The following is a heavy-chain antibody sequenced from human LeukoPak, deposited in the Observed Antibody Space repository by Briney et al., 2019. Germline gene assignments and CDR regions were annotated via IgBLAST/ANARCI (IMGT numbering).Heavy chain of an antibody. CDR2: IIPIFGTA. CDR1: GYTFTSYA. CDR3: AREDFGVVNSYYYYGMDV. J-gene: IGHJ6*02. Sequence: ASVKVSCKASGYTFTSYAISWVRQAPGQGLEWMGGIIPIFGTANYAQKFQGRVTITADESTSTAYMELSSLRSEDTAVYYCAREDFGVVNSYYYYGMDVWGQGTTVTVSS. D-gene: IGHD3-3*01. V-gene: IGHV1-69*13.